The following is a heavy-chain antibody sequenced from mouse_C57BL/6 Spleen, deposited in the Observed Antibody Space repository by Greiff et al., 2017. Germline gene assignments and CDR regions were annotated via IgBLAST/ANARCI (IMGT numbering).Heavy chain of an antibody. J-gene: IGHJ2*01. CDR2: INPSSGYP. CDR3: AREDYDEGYFDY. V-gene: IGHV1-4*01. CDR1: GYTFTSYT. Sequence: QVQLQQSGAELARPGASVKMSCKASGYTFTSYTMHWVKQRPGQGLEWIGYINPSSGYPKYNQKFKDKATLTADKSSSTAYMQLSSLTSEDSAVYYCAREDYDEGYFDYWGQGTTLTVSS. D-gene: IGHD2-4*01.